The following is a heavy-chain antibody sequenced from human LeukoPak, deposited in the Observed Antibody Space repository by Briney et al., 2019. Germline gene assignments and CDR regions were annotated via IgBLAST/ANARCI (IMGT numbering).Heavy chain of an antibody. V-gene: IGHV3-23*01. CDR2: ISGSGGTT. CDR1: GFTFSNYA. D-gene: IGHD6-13*01. CDR3: AKMWQQLVRFAGFDI. J-gene: IGHJ3*02. Sequence: GGSLRLSCAASGFTFSNYAMSWVRQAPGKGLEWVSGISGSGGTTHYADSVKGRFTISRDNSKNTLYLQMNSLRAEDTAVYYCAKMWQQLVRFAGFDIWGQGTMVTVSS.